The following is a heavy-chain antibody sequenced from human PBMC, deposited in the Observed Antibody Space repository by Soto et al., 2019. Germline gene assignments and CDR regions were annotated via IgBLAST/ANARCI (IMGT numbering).Heavy chain of an antibody. J-gene: IGHJ4*02. CDR3: AKGSTAMTSLDS. V-gene: IGHV3-30*18. CDR2: ISYDGSNK. D-gene: IGHD5-18*01. Sequence: QVQLVESGGGVVQPGRSLRLSCAASGFTFSSYGMHWVRQAPGKGLEWGAVISYDGSNKYYADSVKGRFTISRDNSKNTLYLQMNSLIAEDTAVYYCAKGSTAMTSLDSWGQGTLVTVSS. CDR1: GFTFSSYG.